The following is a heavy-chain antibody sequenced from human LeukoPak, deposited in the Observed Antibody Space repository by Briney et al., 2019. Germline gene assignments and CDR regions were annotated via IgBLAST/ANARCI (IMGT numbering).Heavy chain of an antibody. CDR3: AREHYMMTFGGVIGNWFDP. Sequence: SQTLTLTCTVSGVSISSGSYYWSWLRPPAGKGLEWIGRIYTSGSTNYNASLNSRVTIAVDTSKNQFSLKLSSVTAADTAVYDCAREHYMMTFGGVIGNWFDPWGQGTLVTVSS. D-gene: IGHD3-16*02. CDR2: IYTSGST. J-gene: IGHJ5*02. CDR1: GVSISSGSYY. V-gene: IGHV4-61*02.